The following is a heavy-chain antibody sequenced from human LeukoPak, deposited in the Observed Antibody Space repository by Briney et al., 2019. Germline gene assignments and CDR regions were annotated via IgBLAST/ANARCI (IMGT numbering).Heavy chain of an antibody. Sequence: GGSLRLSCAASGFTFSSYGMHWVRQAPGKGLEWVAVIWYDGSNKYYADSVKGRFTISRDNSKNTLYLQMNSLRAEDTAVYYCARDRRVRGRYYYGMDVWGQGTTVTVSS. CDR3: ARDRRVRGRYYYGMDV. CDR1: GFTFSSYG. CDR2: IWYDGSNK. D-gene: IGHD3-10*01. J-gene: IGHJ6*02. V-gene: IGHV3-33*01.